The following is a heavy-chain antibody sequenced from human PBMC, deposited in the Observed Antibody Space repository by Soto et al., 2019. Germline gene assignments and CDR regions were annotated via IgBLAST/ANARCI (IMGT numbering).Heavy chain of an antibody. D-gene: IGHD6-19*01. CDR3: TTEPLRIAVAGGSAPFRFDY. J-gene: IGHJ4*02. Sequence: GGSLRLSCAASGFTFSNAWMNWVRQAPGKGLEWVGRIKSKTDGGTTDYAAPVKGRFTISRDDSKNTLYLQMNSLKTEDTAVYYCTTEPLRIAVAGGSAPFRFDYWGQGTLVTVSS. CDR1: GFTFSNAW. CDR2: IKSKTDGGTT. V-gene: IGHV3-15*07.